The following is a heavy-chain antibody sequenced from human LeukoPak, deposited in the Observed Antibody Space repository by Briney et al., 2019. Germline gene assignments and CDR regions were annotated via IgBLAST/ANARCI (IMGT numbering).Heavy chain of an antibody. CDR3: ARYCGGWFDP. CDR2: IIPIFGTA. V-gene: IGHV1-69*13. CDR1: GGTFSSYA. J-gene: IGHJ5*02. Sequence: GASVKVSCKASGGTFSSYAISWVRQAPGQGLEWMGGIIPIFGTANYAQKFQGRVTITADESTSTAYMELSGLRSDDTAVYYCARYCGGWFDPWGQGTLVTVSS. D-gene: IGHD2-21*01.